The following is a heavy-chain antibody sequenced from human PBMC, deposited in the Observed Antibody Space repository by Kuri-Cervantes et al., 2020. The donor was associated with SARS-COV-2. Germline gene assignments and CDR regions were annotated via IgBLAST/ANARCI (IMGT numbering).Heavy chain of an antibody. J-gene: IGHJ6*02. CDR3: ARDHAVPTVPEGYYYYYGMDV. CDR1: GYTFTSYD. D-gene: IGHD4-11*01. V-gene: IGHV1-8*01. Sequence: ASVKVSCKASGYTFTSYDINWVRQATGQGLEWMGWMNPNSGNTGCAQKFQGRVTITADESTSTAYLELNSLRSADTAVYYCARDHAVPTVPEGYYYYYGMDVWGQGTTVTVSS. CDR2: MNPNSGNT.